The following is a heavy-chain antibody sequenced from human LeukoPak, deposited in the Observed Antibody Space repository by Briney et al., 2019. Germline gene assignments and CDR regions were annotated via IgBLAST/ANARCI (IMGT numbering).Heavy chain of an antibody. J-gene: IGHJ5*02. CDR2: IYISGST. Sequence: SETLSLTCTVSGGSISSGTYYGSWIRQPAGKGLEWIGRIYISGSTNYNPSLKSRVTISVDKSKNQFSLKLSSVTAADTAVYYCAREYYDFWSGPNWFDPWGQGTLVTVSS. CDR3: AREYYDFWSGPNWFDP. CDR1: GGSISSGTYY. V-gene: IGHV4-61*02. D-gene: IGHD3-3*01.